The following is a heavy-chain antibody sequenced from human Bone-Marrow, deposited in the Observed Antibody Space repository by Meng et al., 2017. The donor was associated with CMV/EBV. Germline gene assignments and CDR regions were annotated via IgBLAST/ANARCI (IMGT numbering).Heavy chain of an antibody. Sequence: GESLKISCAASGFTFSDYYMSWIRQAPGKGLEWVSVIYSGGSTYYADSVKGRFTISRDNSKNTLYLQMNSLRAEDTAVYYCARAHYDSSGYYYEGDAFYNCGQGTM. CDR3: ARAHYDSSGYYYEGDAFYN. J-gene: IGHJ3*02. V-gene: IGHV3-66*02. D-gene: IGHD3-22*01. CDR1: GFTFSDYY. CDR2: IYSGGST.